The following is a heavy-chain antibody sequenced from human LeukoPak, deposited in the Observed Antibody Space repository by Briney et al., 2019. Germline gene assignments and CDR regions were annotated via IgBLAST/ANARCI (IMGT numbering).Heavy chain of an antibody. CDR1: RYTFTDYI. CDR2: INPNSGGK. D-gene: IGHD3-10*01. V-gene: IGHV1-2*02. Sequence: ASVKVSFQASRYTFTDYIMHWVRQAPRQGREGMGWINPNSGGKKYAANFQGKVMLTRDTSIRTGYMEMGGLRSDDKDVYYCARVVPMVRGVIGRIRFAYWGEGSLVTVCS. CDR3: ARVVPMVRGVIGRIRFAY. J-gene: IGHJ4*02.